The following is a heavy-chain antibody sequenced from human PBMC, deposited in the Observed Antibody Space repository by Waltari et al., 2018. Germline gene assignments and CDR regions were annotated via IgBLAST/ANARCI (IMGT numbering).Heavy chain of an antibody. CDR1: GFTFSSYS. CDR2: ISSSSSTI. J-gene: IGHJ4*02. V-gene: IGHV3-48*01. D-gene: IGHD2-2*03. CDR3: ARVADGSYGVFDY. Sequence: EVQLVESGGGLVQPGGSLRLSCAASGFTFSSYSMNWVRQAPGKGLEWVSSISSSSSTIYYADSVKGRFTISRDNANNSLYLQMNSLRAEDTAVYYCARVADGSYGVFDYWGQGTLVTVSS.